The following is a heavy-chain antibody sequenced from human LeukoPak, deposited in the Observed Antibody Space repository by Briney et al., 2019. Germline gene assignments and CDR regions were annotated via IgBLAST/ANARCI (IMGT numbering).Heavy chain of an antibody. CDR3: VRTAARRFDY. CDR2: INPTGGST. Sequence: RASVSVSCTASGYTFPSYFMHWVRQAPGQGLEWMGIINPTGGSTTYAQKFQGRVTMTRDTSTSTVYMELSSLRSDDTAVYYCVRTAARRFDYWGQGTLVTVSS. V-gene: IGHV1-46*01. J-gene: IGHJ4*02. CDR1: GYTFPSYF. D-gene: IGHD6-6*01.